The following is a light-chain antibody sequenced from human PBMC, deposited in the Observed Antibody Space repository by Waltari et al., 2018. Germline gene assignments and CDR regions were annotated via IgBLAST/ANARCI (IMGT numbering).Light chain of an antibody. J-gene: IGLJ3*02. V-gene: IGLV2-11*01. CDR1: NIDVGGYDY. CDR2: DVT. CDR3: CSYAGSYTRV. Sequence: QSALTQPRSVSGSPGQSVTISCTGTNIDVGGYDYVPWYQQYPGKAPQLMIFDVTKRPSGVPARFSGSKSGNTASLTISGLQVEDEADYYCCSYAGSYTRVFGGGTKLTVL.